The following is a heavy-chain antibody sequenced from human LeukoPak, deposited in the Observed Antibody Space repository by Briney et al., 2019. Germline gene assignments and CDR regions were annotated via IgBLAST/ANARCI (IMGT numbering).Heavy chain of an antibody. D-gene: IGHD6-19*01. CDR3: SNIAVAGTA. V-gene: IGHV3-48*03. J-gene: IGHJ5*02. CDR2: ISSSGSTI. Sequence: PGRSLRLSCQPSGLTLSSYKMSWVRHAPGKGMEWDSYISSSGSTIYYADSVKGRFTISRDNAKNSLYLQMNSLRAEDTAVYYCSNIAVAGTAWGQGTLVTVSS. CDR1: GLTLSSYK.